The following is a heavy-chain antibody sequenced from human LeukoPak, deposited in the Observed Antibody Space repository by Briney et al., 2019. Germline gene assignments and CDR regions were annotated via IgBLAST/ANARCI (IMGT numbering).Heavy chain of an antibody. CDR2: INHSGST. CDR1: GGSFSGYY. Sequence: SETLSLTCAVYGGSFSGYYWSWIRQPPGKGLEWIGEINHSGSTNYNPSLKSRVTISVDTSKNQFSLKLSSVTAADTAVYYCAREPEDVWGTYIPSFSGDAFDIWGQGTMVTVSS. CDR3: AREPEDVWGTYIPSFSGDAFDI. J-gene: IGHJ3*02. V-gene: IGHV4-34*01. D-gene: IGHD3-16*01.